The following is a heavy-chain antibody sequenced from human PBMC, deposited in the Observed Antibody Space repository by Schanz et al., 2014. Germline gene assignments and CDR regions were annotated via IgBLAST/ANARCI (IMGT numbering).Heavy chain of an antibody. Sequence: QVQPVQSGAEVKKPGASVKVSCKASGYTFTSDSMHWVRQAPGQGLEWMGWIIPILGIANYAQKFQGRVSIAADTSTNTADMELSSLTSEDTAVYYCARMSTGMAVAGSVIDSYYNYMDVWGEGTTVTVSS. CDR2: IIPILGIA. V-gene: IGHV1-69*09. J-gene: IGHJ6*03. CDR3: ARMSTGMAVAGSVIDSYYNYMDV. D-gene: IGHD6-19*01. CDR1: GYTFTSDS.